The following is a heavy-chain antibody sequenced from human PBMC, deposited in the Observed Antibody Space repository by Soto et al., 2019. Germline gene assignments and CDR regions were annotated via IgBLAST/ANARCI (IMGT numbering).Heavy chain of an antibody. V-gene: IGHV3-30-3*01. D-gene: IGHD2-2*01. CDR3: ARGPSSLPRFGY. Sequence: QVQLVESGAGVVQPGRSLRLSCAASGFTFSSYAMHWVRQAPGKGLDWVAVISYDGSNKYYADSVKGRFTISRDDSKNTLYVHMNSLRAEDTAVYYCARGPSSLPRFGYWGQGTLVTVSS. CDR2: ISYDGSNK. J-gene: IGHJ4*02. CDR1: GFTFSSYA.